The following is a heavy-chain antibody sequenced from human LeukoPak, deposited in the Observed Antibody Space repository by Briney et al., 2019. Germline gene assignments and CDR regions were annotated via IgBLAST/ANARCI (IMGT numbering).Heavy chain of an antibody. CDR1: GGSISSYY. CDR3: ARVSRSSSWSDAFDI. Sequence: PSETLSLTCTVSGGSISSYYWSWIRQPPGKGLEWIGYIYYSGSTNYNPSLKSRVTISVDTSKNQFSLKLSSVTAADTAVYYCARVSRSSSWSDAFDIWGQGTMVTVSS. D-gene: IGHD6-13*01. J-gene: IGHJ3*02. V-gene: IGHV4-59*01. CDR2: IYYSGST.